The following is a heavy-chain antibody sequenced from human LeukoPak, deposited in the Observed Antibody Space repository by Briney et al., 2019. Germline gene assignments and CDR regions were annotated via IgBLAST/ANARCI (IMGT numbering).Heavy chain of an antibody. CDR1: GVSISTYY. CDR2: ISDVGSN. J-gene: IGHJ5*02. CDR3: ARDSGTTGEVKFDP. D-gene: IGHD1-7*01. Sequence: SETLSLTCTVSGVSISTYYWSWIRQHPGKGLEWIGYISDVGSNDYNPSLKGRVTISRDTSKNQFSLRLSSVTAADTAVYYCARDSGTTGEVKFDPWGQGTLVTVSS. V-gene: IGHV4-59*12.